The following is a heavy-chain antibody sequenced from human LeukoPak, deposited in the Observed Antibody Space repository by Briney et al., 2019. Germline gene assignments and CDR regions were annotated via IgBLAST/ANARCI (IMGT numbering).Heavy chain of an antibody. CDR2: INNDGSNT. CDR3: ARWGPYCSTTSCYGLGY. D-gene: IGHD2-2*01. J-gene: IGHJ4*02. Sequence: GGSLRLSCAASGFTFSTYWMHWVRQAPGKGLVWVSRINNDGSNTGYADSVKGRFTISRDNAKNTLYLQMNSLRAEDTAVYYCARWGPYCSTTSCYGLGYWGQGILVTVSS. CDR1: GFTFSTYW. V-gene: IGHV3-74*01.